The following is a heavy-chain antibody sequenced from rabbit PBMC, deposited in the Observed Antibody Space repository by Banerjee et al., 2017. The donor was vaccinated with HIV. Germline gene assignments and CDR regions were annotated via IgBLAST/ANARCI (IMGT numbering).Heavy chain of an antibody. V-gene: IGHV1S40*01. D-gene: IGHD6-1*01. J-gene: IGHJ2*01. CDR3: ARRAGGNADDGATICAFDP. Sequence: QSLEESGGGLVQPEGSLTLTCTASGFSFSSGYYMCWVRQAPGKRPEWIGCIYNGDGSTYYASWAKGRFTISRASSTTVTLQMTSLTAADTATYFCARRAGGNADDGATICAFDPRGPGTLVTVS. CDR2: IYNGDGST. CDR1: GFSFSSGYY.